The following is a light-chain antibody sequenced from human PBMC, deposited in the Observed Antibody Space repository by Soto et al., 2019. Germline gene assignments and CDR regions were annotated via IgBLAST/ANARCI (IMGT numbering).Light chain of an antibody. CDR3: AAGDDSLNGHV. CDR1: SSNIGSNT. Sequence: QSVLTQPPSASGTPGQRVTISCSGSSSNIGSNTVDWYQQLPGTAPKLLIYSNSQRPSGVPDRFSGSKSGTSASLAISGLQSEDEADYYCAAGDDSLNGHVFGTGTKVTVL. CDR2: SNS. V-gene: IGLV1-44*01. J-gene: IGLJ1*01.